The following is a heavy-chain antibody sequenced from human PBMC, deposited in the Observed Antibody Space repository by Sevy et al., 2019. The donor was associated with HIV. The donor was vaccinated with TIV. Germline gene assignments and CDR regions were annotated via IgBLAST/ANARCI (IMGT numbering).Heavy chain of an antibody. CDR3: ARDPALYDFWSGYQHYFDY. Sequence: ASVKVSCKASGYTFTSYGISWVRQAPGQGLEWMGWISAYNGNTNYEQKPQGRVTMTTDTSTSTAYMELRSLRSDDTAVYYCARDPALYDFWSGYQHYFDYWGQGTLVTVSS. CDR1: GYTFTSYG. J-gene: IGHJ4*02. CDR2: ISAYNGNT. V-gene: IGHV1-18*01. D-gene: IGHD3-3*01.